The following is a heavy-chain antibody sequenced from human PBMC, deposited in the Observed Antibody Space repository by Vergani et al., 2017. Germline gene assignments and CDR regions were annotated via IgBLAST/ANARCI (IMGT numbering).Heavy chain of an antibody. D-gene: IGHD6-13*01. J-gene: IGHJ4*02. Sequence: QLQLQESDPGLVKPSETLSLTCTVSGGSIRSTFYYWGWIRQPPGKGLEWIGTIYYSGSTYYNPSLKSRVTISVDSSKNQFSLKMTTVTAADTAVYFCARPVVAAGFDYWGQGTLVTVSS. CDR1: GGSIRSTFYY. CDR3: ARPVVAAGFDY. V-gene: IGHV4-39*01. CDR2: IYYSGST.